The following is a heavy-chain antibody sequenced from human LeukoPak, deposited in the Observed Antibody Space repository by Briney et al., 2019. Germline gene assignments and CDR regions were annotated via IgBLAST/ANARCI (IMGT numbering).Heavy chain of an antibody. D-gene: IGHD2-2*02. Sequence: SETLSLTCAVYGGSFSGYYWSWIRQPPGKGLEWIGEINHSGSTNYNPSLKSRVTISVDTSKNQFSLKLSSVTAADTAVYYCARERDIVVVPAAILPNWFDPWGQGTLVTVSS. CDR2: INHSGST. J-gene: IGHJ5*02. CDR3: ARERDIVVVPAAILPNWFDP. CDR1: GGSFSGYY. V-gene: IGHV4-34*01.